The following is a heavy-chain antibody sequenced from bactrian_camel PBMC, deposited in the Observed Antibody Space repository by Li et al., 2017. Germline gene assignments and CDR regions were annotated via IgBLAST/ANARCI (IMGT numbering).Heavy chain of an antibody. CDR2: ISTGGGNST. J-gene: IGHJ7*01. Sequence: HVQLVESGGGSVWSGGSLRLSCAASGYTDSSYCMGWFRQAPGKGRELVASISTGGGNSTYYADSAKGRFTISRDNAKNTPYLQLNSLKTDDTAMYYCAKIPLLIGYSYSGGYYVAMDYWGKGTQVTVS. V-gene: IGHV3S1*01. CDR1: GYTDSSYC. D-gene: IGHD2*01.